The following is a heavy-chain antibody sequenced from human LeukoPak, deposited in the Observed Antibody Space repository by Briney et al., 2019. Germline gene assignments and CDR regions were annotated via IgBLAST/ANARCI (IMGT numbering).Heavy chain of an antibody. V-gene: IGHV3-7*01. CDR2: IRQDDSEK. Sequence: GGSLRLSCSASGFTFSDYWMMWVRQAPGKGLEWVGHIRQDDSEKDYVDSVKGRFTNSRDNAKFSLYLQMNSLRDEDTAIYYCATDRKVGTWDPRLNYWGQGTLVTVSS. J-gene: IGHJ4*02. CDR1: GFTFSDYW. CDR3: ATDRKVGTWDPRLNY. D-gene: IGHD4-23*01.